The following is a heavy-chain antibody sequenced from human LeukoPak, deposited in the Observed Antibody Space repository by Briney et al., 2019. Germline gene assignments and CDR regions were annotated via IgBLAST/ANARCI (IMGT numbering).Heavy chain of an antibody. CDR2: ISAYNGNT. J-gene: IGHJ4*02. CDR1: GYTFTSYG. D-gene: IGHD3-10*01. CDR3: ASDQLWFGELLYQFDY. V-gene: IGHV1-18*04. Sequence: GASVKVSCKASGYTFTSYGISWVRQAPGQGLEWMGWISAYNGNTNYAQKLQGRVTMTTDTSTSTAYMELRSLRSDDTAVYYCASDQLWFGELLYQFDYWGQGTLVTVSS.